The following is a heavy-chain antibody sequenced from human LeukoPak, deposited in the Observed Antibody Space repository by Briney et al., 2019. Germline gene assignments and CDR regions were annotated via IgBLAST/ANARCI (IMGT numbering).Heavy chain of an antibody. V-gene: IGHV3-20*04. CDR3: ARGVVIGDTDYFDY. D-gene: IGHD3-22*01. CDR2: INGNGGSR. J-gene: IGHJ4*02. Sequence: GGSLRLSCAASGFTFEDYGMTWVRQAPGKGLEWVSGINGNGGSRGYAASVKGRFTISRDISKNTLYFQMNSLKAEDTAVYFCARGVVIGDTDYFDYWGQGTLVTVSS. CDR1: GFTFEDYG.